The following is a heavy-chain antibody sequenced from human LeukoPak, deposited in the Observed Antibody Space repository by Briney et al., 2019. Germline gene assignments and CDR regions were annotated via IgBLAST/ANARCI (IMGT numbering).Heavy chain of an antibody. D-gene: IGHD6-6*01. CDR3: ARARLSENWFDF. Sequence: PSENVSFNGTVSGYTITSGSYWGRIRRPPGKGLEWIAAFYHSGSADYNPSLKSRVAISVDTSKNQIYLRLNSVTAADTAMYPCARARLSENWFDFWGQGTLVIVSS. V-gene: IGHV4-38-2*02. CDR1: GYTITSGSY. CDR2: FYHSGSA. J-gene: IGHJ5*01.